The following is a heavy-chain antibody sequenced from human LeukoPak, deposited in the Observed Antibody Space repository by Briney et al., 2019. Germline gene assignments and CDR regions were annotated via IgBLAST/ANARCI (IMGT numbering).Heavy chain of an antibody. V-gene: IGHV3-30*02. Sequence: GGSLRLSCAASGFTFSSYGMHWVRQAPGKGLEWVAFIRYDGSNKYYADSVKGRFTISRDNSKNTLYLQMNSLRAEDTAVYYCAKDPIRTMVRGVPTGYWGQGTLVTVFS. CDR3: AKDPIRTMVRGVPTGY. CDR2: IRYDGSNK. D-gene: IGHD3-10*01. J-gene: IGHJ4*02. CDR1: GFTFSSYG.